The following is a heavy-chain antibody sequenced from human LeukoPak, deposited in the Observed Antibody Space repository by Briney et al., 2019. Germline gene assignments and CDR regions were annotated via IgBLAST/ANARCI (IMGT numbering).Heavy chain of an antibody. D-gene: IGHD3-3*01. V-gene: IGHV1-24*01. Sequence: ASVKVSCKVSGYTLTELSMHWVRQAPGKGLGWMGGFDPEDGETIYAQKFQGRVTMTEDTSTDTAYMELSSLRSEDTAVYYCATVTPVLRFLEWPDYWGQGTLVTVSS. CDR2: FDPEDGET. CDR1: GYTLTELS. CDR3: ATVTPVLRFLEWPDY. J-gene: IGHJ4*02.